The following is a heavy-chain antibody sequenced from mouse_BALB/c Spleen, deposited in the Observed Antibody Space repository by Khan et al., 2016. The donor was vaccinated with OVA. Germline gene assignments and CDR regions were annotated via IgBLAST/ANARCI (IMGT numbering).Heavy chain of an antibody. D-gene: IGHD1-1*01. J-gene: IGHJ1*01. V-gene: IGHV3-5*02. Sequence: EVQLQESGPGLVKPSQTVSLTCTVTGISITSGNYRWSWIRQFPGNKLEWIGNIYYSDTVTYNPSLTSRTTITRDTSKNQFFLEMNSLTAEDTATYYCARDYGSLYWFFDVWGAGTTVTVSS. CDR1: GISITSGNYR. CDR3: ARDYGSLYWFFDV. CDR2: IYYSDTV.